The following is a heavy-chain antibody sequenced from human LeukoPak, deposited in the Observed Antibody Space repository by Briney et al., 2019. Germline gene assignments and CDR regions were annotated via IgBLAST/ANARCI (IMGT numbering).Heavy chain of an antibody. CDR1: GFTFSSYA. V-gene: IGHV3-23*01. D-gene: IGHD3-22*01. CDR2: ISGSGGST. Sequence: GGSLRLSCAASGFTFSSYAMGWVRQAPGKGLEWVSAISGSGGSTYYAGSVKGRFTISRDNSKNTLYLQMNSLRAEDTAVYYCAKDLGDYYDSSGTYYYGMDVWGQGTTVTVSS. J-gene: IGHJ6*02. CDR3: AKDLGDYYDSSGTYYYGMDV.